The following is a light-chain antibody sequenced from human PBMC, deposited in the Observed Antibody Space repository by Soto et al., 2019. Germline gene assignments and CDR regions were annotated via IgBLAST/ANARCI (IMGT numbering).Light chain of an antibody. CDR3: QQSYITPLT. J-gene: IGKJ4*01. CDR2: AAS. V-gene: IGKV1-39*01. Sequence: DIQMTQSPSSLSASVGDRVTITRRASQGISTYLNWFQQKPGKAPELLIYAASSLQSAVPSRFSGSGSGTDFTLTISSLQPEDFATYYCQQSYITPLTFGGGTKVEIK. CDR1: QGISTY.